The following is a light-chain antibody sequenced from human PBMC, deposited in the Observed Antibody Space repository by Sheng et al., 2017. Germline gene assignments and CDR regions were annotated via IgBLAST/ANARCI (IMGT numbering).Light chain of an antibody. J-gene: IGKJ1*01. CDR3: QQYNDWPPWT. CDR2: GAS. Sequence: EIVLTQSPGTLSLSPGERATLSCRASQSVTSNFLAWYQQKPGQVPRLLIHGASTRATGIAARFSGSGSGTEFTLTISSLQSEDFAVYYCQQYNDWPPWTFGQGTKVEIK. CDR1: QSVTSN. V-gene: IGKV3-15*01.